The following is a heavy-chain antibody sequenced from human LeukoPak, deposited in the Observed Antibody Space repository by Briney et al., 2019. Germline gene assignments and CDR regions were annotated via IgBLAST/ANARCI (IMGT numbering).Heavy chain of an antibody. CDR3: ARLGIRPIPRTYYMDV. CDR1: GGSISSYY. Sequence: PSETLSLTCTVSGGSISSYYWSWIRQPPGKGLGWIGYIYYSGSTNYNPSLKSRVTISVDTSKNQFSLKLSSVTAADTAVYYCARLGIRPIPRTYYMDVWGKGTTVTVSS. D-gene: IGHD5-18*01. J-gene: IGHJ6*03. V-gene: IGHV4-59*01. CDR2: IYYSGST.